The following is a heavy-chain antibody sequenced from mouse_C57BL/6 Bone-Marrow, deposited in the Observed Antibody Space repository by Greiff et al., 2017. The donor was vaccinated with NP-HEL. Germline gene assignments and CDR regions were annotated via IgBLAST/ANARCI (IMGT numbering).Heavy chain of an antibody. CDR3: AGGGTVEFAY. CDR2: IYPSDSET. J-gene: IGHJ3*01. V-gene: IGHV1-61*01. Sequence: QVQLQQPGAELVRPGSSVKLSCKASGYTFTSYWMDWVKQRPGQGLEWIGNIYPSDSETHYNQKFKDKATLTVDKSSSTSYMQLSSLTSEDSAVYYCAGGGTVEFAYWGQGTLVTVSA. D-gene: IGHD2-14*01. CDR1: GYTFTSYW.